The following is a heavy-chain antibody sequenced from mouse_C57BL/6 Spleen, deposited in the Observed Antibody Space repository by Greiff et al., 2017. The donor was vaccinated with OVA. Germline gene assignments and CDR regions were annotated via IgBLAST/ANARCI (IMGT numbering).Heavy chain of an antibody. D-gene: IGHD2-4*01. CDR2: ISSGSSTI. CDR3: ARRHDYGPYYAMDY. Sequence: EVMLVESGGGLVKPGGSLKLSCAASGFTFSDYGMHWVRQAPEKGLEWVAYISSGSSTIYYADTVKGRFTISRDNAKNTLFLQMTSLRSEDTAMYYCARRHDYGPYYAMDYWGQGTSVTVSS. J-gene: IGHJ4*01. V-gene: IGHV5-17*01. CDR1: GFTFSDYG.